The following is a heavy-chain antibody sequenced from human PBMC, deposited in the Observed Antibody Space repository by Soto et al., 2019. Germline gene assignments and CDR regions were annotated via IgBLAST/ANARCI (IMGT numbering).Heavy chain of an antibody. Sequence: QVQLQQWGAGLLKPSETLSLTCAVYGGSFSGYYWSWIRQPPGKGLAWIGEINHSGSTNYNPSLKSRVTIAGDTSKNQFSLKLSSVTAADTAVYYWARGASIFGVVIIPTPFDYWGQGTLVTVSS. CDR3: ARGASIFGVVIIPTPFDY. CDR2: INHSGST. J-gene: IGHJ4*02. CDR1: GGSFSGYY. V-gene: IGHV4-34*01. D-gene: IGHD3-3*02.